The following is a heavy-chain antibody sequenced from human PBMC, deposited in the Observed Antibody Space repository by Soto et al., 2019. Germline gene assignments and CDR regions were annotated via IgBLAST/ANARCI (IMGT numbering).Heavy chain of an antibody. CDR3: AIDGLGTTRSYFDS. CDR2: IIPVLGIV. V-gene: IGHV1-69*04. CDR1: GGTFTSYS. D-gene: IGHD1-1*01. J-gene: IGHJ4*02. Sequence: QVQLVQSGAEVKKPGSSVKVSCKASGGTFTSYSITWVRQAPGQGLEWMGRIIPVLGIVNYAQKFQGRVTITADKSTTTAYMELSSLRSEDTAVYYCAIDGLGTTRSYFDSWGQGTLVTVSS.